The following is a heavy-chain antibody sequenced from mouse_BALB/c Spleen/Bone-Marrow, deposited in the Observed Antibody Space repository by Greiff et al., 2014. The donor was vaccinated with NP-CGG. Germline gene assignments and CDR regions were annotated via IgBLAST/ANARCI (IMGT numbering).Heavy chain of an antibody. V-gene: IGHV1-9*01. J-gene: IGHJ4*01. CDR2: ILPGSGSS. CDR3: ASRYDTMDY. Sequence: LVESGAELMKPGASVKISCKATGYTFRSYWIEWGKQRPGHGLGWIGEILPGSGSSKYNEKFKGKATFTADASSNTAYMQLSSLTSEDSAVYYCASRYDTMDYWGQGTSVTVSS. CDR1: GYTFRSYW.